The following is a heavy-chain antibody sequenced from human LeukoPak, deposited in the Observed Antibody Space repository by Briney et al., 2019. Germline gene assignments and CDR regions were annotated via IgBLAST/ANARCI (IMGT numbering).Heavy chain of an antibody. J-gene: IGHJ4*02. CDR2: IYHDGNT. CDR1: GYSISSGYY. V-gene: IGHV4-38-2*02. CDR3: ARFFRTVWELPYY. D-gene: IGHD1-26*01. Sequence: SETLSLTCSVSGYSISSGYYWGWIRQPPGEGLGWIGNIYHDGNTYYNPSLKSRVTISVDTSKNQFSLRLSSVTAADTAAYYCARFFRTVWELPYYWGPGTLVTVSS.